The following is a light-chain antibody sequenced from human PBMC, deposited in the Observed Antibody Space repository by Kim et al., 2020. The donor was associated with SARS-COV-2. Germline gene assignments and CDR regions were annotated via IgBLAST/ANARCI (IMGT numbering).Light chain of an antibody. Sequence: ELVLTQSPGTLSLSPGEGATLSCRASQSVNGRFLAWYQQKPSQAPRLLIYGASTRATGIPDRFSGSGSGTDFTLTISRLEPEDFAMYYCQKYDSSVWTFGQGTKVDIK. CDR3: QKYDSSVWT. V-gene: IGKV3-20*01. J-gene: IGKJ1*01. CDR1: QSVNGRF. CDR2: GAS.